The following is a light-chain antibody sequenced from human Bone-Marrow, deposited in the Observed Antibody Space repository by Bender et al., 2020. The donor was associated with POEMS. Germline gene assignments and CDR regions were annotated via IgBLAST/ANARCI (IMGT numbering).Light chain of an antibody. Sequence: SSELTQPPSVSLSPGQTARITCSGDALPKKYVYWYQQRPGQAPMVVIYNDNERPSGIPERFSGSSSGTTATLTITGVQAEDEADYYCQSADSSGTYPVVFGGGTKLTVL. CDR1: ALPKKY. CDR2: NDN. V-gene: IGLV3-25*03. CDR3: QSADSSGTYPVV. J-gene: IGLJ2*01.